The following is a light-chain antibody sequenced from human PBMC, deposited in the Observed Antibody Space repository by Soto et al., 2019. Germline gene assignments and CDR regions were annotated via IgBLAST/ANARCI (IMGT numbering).Light chain of an antibody. J-gene: IGLJ1*01. CDR1: RSNIGSNN. Sequence: QAVVTQPPSASGIPGQRVTISCSGSRSNIGSNNVNWYQQLPGTAPRLLTFNNHLRPSGVPDRFSGSKSGTSASLAISGLQFESEGDYYCAAWDDSLDVYVFGPGPK. CDR3: AAWDDSLDVYV. CDR2: NNH. V-gene: IGLV1-44*01.